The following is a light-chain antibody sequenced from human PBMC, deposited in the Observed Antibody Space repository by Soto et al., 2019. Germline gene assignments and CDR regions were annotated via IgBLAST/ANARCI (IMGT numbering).Light chain of an antibody. CDR3: QSSDSSLSGPVV. Sequence: QSVLTQPPSVSGAPGQRVTISCTGSSSNIGAGYDVHWYQQLPGTAPKLLIYGNSNRPSGVPDRFSGSKSGTTASLAIPGLHAADEADYYCQSSDSSLSGPVVFGGGTKLTVL. CDR2: GNS. J-gene: IGLJ2*01. CDR1: SSNIGAGYD. V-gene: IGLV1-40*01.